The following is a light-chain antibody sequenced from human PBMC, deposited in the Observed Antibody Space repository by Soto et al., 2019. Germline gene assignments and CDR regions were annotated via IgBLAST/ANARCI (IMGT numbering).Light chain of an antibody. CDR2: DSS. V-gene: IGKV3-20*01. CDR3: QQYDISPWT. J-gene: IGKJ1*01. Sequence: IVVTQSTPTLSLSPGEIATLSCRASQSLSSNFLAWYQQKPGQPPRLLIYDSSTRATGFPDRFSGSGSGTDFTLTIIRLEPEDFAVYYCQQYDISPWTVGQGTKV. CDR1: QSLSSNF.